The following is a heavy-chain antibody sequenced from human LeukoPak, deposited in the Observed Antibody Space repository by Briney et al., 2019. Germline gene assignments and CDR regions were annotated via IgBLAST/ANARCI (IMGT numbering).Heavy chain of an antibody. CDR3: ALDRGYSSGTRA. CDR1: GFTFSSYT. V-gene: IGHV3-30-3*01. Sequence: GRSLRLSCAASGFTFSSYTMHWVRQAPGKGLEWVALMSYDGTQIHYADSVKGRFTISRDNSNNTLFLQMNSLRADDTAVYYCALDRGYSSGTRAWGQGTLVTVSS. CDR2: MSYDGTQI. D-gene: IGHD5-18*01. J-gene: IGHJ5*02.